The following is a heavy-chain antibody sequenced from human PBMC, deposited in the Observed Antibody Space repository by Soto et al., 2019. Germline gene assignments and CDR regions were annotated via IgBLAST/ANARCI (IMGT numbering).Heavy chain of an antibody. J-gene: IGHJ4*02. V-gene: IGHV2-5*02. D-gene: IGHD7-27*01. CDR2: IYWDDDK. Sequence: QITLKESGPTLVKPTQTLTLTCTFSGFSLSTSGVGVGWIRQPPGKALEGLALIYWDDDKRYSPSLKSRLTITKATSKNQVVLTLTHMDTVDTATYYCAHSLIPNWGSRGAFDYWGQGTLVTVSS. CDR1: GFSLSTSGVG. CDR3: AHSLIPNWGSRGAFDY.